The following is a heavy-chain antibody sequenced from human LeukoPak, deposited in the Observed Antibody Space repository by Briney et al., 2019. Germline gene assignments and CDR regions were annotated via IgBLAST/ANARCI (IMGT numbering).Heavy chain of an antibody. V-gene: IGHV3-7*01. D-gene: IGHD6-13*01. Sequence: TGGSLRLSCEGSGFTFTDYWMNWVRQAPGKGPEGVASIRQDGREKTCVDSVKGRFTISRDNTKNSLSLQLTGLRAEDTAVYYCARDGTAAGLYFDLWGQGTLVTVSS. CDR1: GFTFTDYW. J-gene: IGHJ4*01. CDR3: ARDGTAAGLYFDL. CDR2: IRQDGREK.